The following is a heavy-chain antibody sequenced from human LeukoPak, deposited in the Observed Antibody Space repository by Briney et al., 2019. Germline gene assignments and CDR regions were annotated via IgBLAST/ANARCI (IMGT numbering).Heavy chain of an antibody. J-gene: IGHJ4*02. V-gene: IGHV1-18*01. Sequence: ASVKVSCKASGYTFTSYGISWVRQAPGQGLEWMGWISAYNGNTNYAQKLQGRVTMTTDTSTSTACMELRSLRSDDTAVYYCARDQVAGGRLVGATDYWGQGTLVTVSS. CDR1: GYTFTSYG. CDR2: ISAYNGNT. CDR3: ARDQVAGGRLVGATDY. D-gene: IGHD1-26*01.